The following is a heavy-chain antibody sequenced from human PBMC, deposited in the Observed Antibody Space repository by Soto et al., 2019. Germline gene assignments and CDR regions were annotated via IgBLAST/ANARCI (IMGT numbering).Heavy chain of an antibody. Sequence: QVQLMQSGAEVKKPGASVKVSCKASGDTFTDYYIHWVRQAPGQALEWMGTVNPSGGHTTYAQHFLGRVTMPGDTSTSTLYMELTSLTSDDTAVYYCARGGHVVVVTAALDYWGQGTLVTVSS. CDR1: GDTFTDYY. V-gene: IGHV1-46*01. CDR3: ARGGHVVVVTAALDY. J-gene: IGHJ4*02. D-gene: IGHD2-21*02. CDR2: VNPSGGHT.